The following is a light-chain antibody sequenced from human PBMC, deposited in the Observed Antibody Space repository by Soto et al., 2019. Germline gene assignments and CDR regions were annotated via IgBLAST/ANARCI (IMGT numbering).Light chain of an antibody. CDR1: QNVSTSH. V-gene: IGKV3-20*01. CDR3: HHYHFSPWT. Sequence: EFVVTQSPGTLSLSPGERATLSCRASQNVSTSHLAWYQQKPGQPPRLLIQSTSTRAAGIPDRFSGGVSGTDFTLTITRLEPEDFAMYYCHHYHFSPWTFGEGTKVDVK. CDR2: STS. J-gene: IGKJ1*01.